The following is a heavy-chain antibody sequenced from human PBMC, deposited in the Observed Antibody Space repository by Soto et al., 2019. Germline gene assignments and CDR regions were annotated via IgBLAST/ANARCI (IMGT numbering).Heavy chain of an antibody. CDR1: RFTFSSYA. CDR2: ISGSGGSS. Sequence: GGSLRLSCAASRFTFSSYAMNWVRQVPWKGLEWVSAISGSGGSSYYADSVKGRFTISRDNSKNTLYLQMNSLRAEDTAVYYCAKGGSIVATKFDHWGQGTLVTVSS. J-gene: IGHJ4*02. CDR3: AKGGSIVATKFDH. V-gene: IGHV3-23*01. D-gene: IGHD5-12*01.